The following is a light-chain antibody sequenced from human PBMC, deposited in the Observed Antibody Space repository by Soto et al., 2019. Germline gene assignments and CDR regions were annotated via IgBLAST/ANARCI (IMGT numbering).Light chain of an antibody. CDR3: QQSYSTPRT. CDR2: AAS. J-gene: IGKJ2*01. Sequence: DIQMTQSPSSLSASVGDRVCITCRASQTIINYLNVYQQKPGKAPKLLISAASNLQSAVPSRFNGRGSETEFTLTISSVQPEDLATYYCQQSYSTPRTFGQGPKLEIK. CDR1: QTIINY. V-gene: IGKV1-39*01.